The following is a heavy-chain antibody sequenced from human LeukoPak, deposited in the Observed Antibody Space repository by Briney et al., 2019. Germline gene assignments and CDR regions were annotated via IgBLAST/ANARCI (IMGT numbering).Heavy chain of an antibody. CDR1: GYTFTSYG. J-gene: IGHJ6*03. CDR3: ARGRFGELLSHFYYSMDV. CDR2: ISAYNGNT. D-gene: IGHD3-10*01. V-gene: IGHV1-18*01. Sequence: AAVKVSCKASGYTFTSYGISWVRQAPGQGLEWMGWISAYNGNTNYAQKLQCRVTMTTDTSTSTAYMELRSLRSDDTDVYYCARGRFGELLSHFYYSMDVWGKGTTVTVSS.